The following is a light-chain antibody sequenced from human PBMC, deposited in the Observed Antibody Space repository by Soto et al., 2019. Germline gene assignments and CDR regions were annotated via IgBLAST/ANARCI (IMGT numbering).Light chain of an antibody. V-gene: IGKV3-20*01. CDR3: QQYDKLPRT. J-gene: IGKJ1*01. Sequence: EIVLTQSPGTLSLSPGERATLSCRASQSVSSNYLAWYQQKPGQAPRLLIHGASSRASGIPDRFSGSGSETEFTLTITRLEPEDFAVYYCQQYDKLPRTFVQGTKVEVK. CDR2: GAS. CDR1: QSVSSNY.